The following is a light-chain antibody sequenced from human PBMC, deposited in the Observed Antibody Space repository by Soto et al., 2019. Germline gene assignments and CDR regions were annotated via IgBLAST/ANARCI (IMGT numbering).Light chain of an antibody. J-gene: IGLJ1*01. CDR3: SSYTSSSSRL. V-gene: IGLV2-14*01. CDR2: EVS. CDR1: SSDVGCYNY. Sequence: QSALTQPASVSGSPGQSITISCTGTSSDVGCYNYVSWYQQHPGKAPKLMIYEVSNRPSGVSNRFSGSKSGNTASLTISGLQAEDEADYYCSSYTSSSSRLFGTGTKLTVL.